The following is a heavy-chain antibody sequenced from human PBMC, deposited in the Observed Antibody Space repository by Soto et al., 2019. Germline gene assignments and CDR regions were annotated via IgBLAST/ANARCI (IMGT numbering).Heavy chain of an antibody. CDR1: GGSFSGDY. V-gene: IGHV4-34*01. J-gene: IGHJ6*02. CDR2: INHSGST. CDR3: ARDLATMPGRYESRPTDYGMDV. Sequence: SETRCLRWAGYGGSFSGDYWSWSRQPPGKGLEWIGEINHSGSTNYNPSLKSRVTISVDTSKNQFSLKLRSVTAADTAVYYCARDLATMPGRYESRPTDYGMDVWGQGTTVTVS. D-gene: IGHD3-16*01.